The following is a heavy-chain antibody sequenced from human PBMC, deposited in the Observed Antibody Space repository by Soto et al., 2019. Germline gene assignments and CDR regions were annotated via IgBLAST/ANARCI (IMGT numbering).Heavy chain of an antibody. Sequence: PSDLLDPTCAVSGCSSISGSCRTSARQSPQRGLGYIGEICHDATAHYYQSVERRVAISVDKYKNQLSLKLTSVTAADTAIYFCARPEYDTSLNYSYFDYWGQGTLVTVSS. D-gene: IGHD3-22*01. CDR2: ICHDATA. V-gene: IGHV4-4*02. J-gene: IGHJ4*02. CDR3: ARPEYDTSLNYSYFDY. CDR1: GCSSISGSC.